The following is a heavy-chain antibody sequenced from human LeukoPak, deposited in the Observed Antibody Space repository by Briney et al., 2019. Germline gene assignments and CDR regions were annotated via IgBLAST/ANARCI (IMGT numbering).Heavy chain of an antibody. D-gene: IGHD3-22*01. J-gene: IGHJ1*01. CDR2: INHSGST. CDR1: GGSFSSGQY. Sequence: SETLSLTCAVFGGSFSSGQYWSWIRQPPGKGLEWIGEINHSGSTNYNPSLKSRVTISVDTSKNQFSLKLSSVTAADTAVYYCARHEFYYDSSGRTGGFQHWGQGTLVTVSS. CDR3: ARHEFYYDSSGRTGGFQH. V-gene: IGHV4-34*01.